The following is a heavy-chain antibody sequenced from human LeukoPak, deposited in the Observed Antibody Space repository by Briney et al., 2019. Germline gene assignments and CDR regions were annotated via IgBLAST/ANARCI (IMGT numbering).Heavy chain of an antibody. D-gene: IGHD3-22*01. Sequence: NPSETLSLTCAVYGGSFSGYYWSWIRQPPGKGLEWIGEINHSGSTNYNPSLKSRVTISVDTSKNQFSLKLSFVTAADTAVYYCARLSTAYDSSEGSAYRGQGTLVTVSS. CDR3: ARLSTAYDSSEGSAY. CDR2: INHSGST. V-gene: IGHV4-34*01. J-gene: IGHJ4*02. CDR1: GGSFSGYY.